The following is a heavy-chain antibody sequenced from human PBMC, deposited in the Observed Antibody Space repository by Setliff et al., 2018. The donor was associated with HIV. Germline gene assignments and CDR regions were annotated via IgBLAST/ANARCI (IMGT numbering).Heavy chain of an antibody. CDR2: MYYSGGT. D-gene: IGHD3-10*01. Sequence: PSETLSLTCTVSGGSISSYYWSWIRQSPGKGLQWIGYMYYSGGTTYNPSLKSRVAISADKSKNQFSLQLSSVTAADTAVYYCARVKTTYFGSGSYNDYWGQGTLVTVSS. V-gene: IGHV4-59*12. CDR3: ARVKTTYFGSGSYNDY. J-gene: IGHJ4*02. CDR1: GGSISSYY.